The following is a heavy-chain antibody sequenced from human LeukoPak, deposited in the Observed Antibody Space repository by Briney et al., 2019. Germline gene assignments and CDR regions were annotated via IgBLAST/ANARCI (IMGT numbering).Heavy chain of an antibody. CDR1: GFTFSTYE. CDR2: ISGSGRTI. D-gene: IGHD4-23*01. V-gene: IGHV3-48*03. Sequence: PGGSLRLSCAASGFTFSTYEMNWVRQAPGKGLEWVSYISGSGRTIYYADSVKGRFTISRDNAKNSLDLQMNSLRAEDTAVYYCARAPEGYTVVTIFDFWGQGTLVTVSS. J-gene: IGHJ4*02. CDR3: ARAPEGYTVVTIFDF.